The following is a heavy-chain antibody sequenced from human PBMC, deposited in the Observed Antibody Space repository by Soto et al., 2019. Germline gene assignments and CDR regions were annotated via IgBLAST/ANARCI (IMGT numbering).Heavy chain of an antibody. J-gene: IGHJ5*02. CDR3: ALTSRYNWFDP. CDR2: IYSGGST. Sequence: EVQLVESGGGLVQPGGSLRLSCAASGFTVSSNYMSWVRKAPGKGLEWVSVIYSGGSTYYADSVKGRFTISRDNSKNTLYLQMNSLRAEDTAVYYCALTSRYNWFDPWGQGTLVTVSS. D-gene: IGHD6-6*01. CDR1: GFTVSSNY. V-gene: IGHV3-66*01.